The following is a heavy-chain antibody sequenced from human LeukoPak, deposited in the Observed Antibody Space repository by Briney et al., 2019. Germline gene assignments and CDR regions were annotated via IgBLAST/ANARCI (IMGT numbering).Heavy chain of an antibody. CDR3: ARDRTDDVGRNYHPMFDL. Sequence: GRSLRLSCAASGFTFSSHWMHWVRQVPGRGPVWVSRINLDGSNTIYADSVKGRFTISRDNAKNTLHLQMSSLRAEDTALYYCARDRTDDVGRNYHPMFDLWGQGTMVTVSS. J-gene: IGHJ3*01. D-gene: IGHD3-10*01. V-gene: IGHV3-74*01. CDR1: GFTFSSHW. CDR2: INLDGSNT.